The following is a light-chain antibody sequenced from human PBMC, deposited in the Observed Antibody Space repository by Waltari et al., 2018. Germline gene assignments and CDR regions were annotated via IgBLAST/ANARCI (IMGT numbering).Light chain of an antibody. Sequence: QSVLTQPPSVSAAPGQRVTISCSGGSSNIGNNYVSWYRQFPGTAPKLLIYENTERPSGIPGLFSGSKSGTSATLDSTGLQAGDEADYYCGTWDSSLSGAVFGGGTHLTVL. CDR2: ENT. CDR1: SSNIGNNY. J-gene: IGLJ7*01. CDR3: GTWDSSLSGAV. V-gene: IGLV1-51*02.